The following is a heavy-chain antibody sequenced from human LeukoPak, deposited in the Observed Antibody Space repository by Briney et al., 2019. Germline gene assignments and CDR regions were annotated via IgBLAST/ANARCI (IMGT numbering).Heavy chain of an antibody. Sequence: GRSLRLSCAASGFTFDDYSMHWVRQAPGKGLEGGSGISWNSGSIGYADYLRGRFTISTDNDKNSLYLQMNSRRAEDTALYYCAKDIGMDYYDSSGYSNYFDNWGQGTLVTVSS. CDR2: ISWNSGSI. D-gene: IGHD3-22*01. CDR1: GFTFDDYS. J-gene: IGHJ4*02. CDR3: AKDIGMDYYDSSGYSNYFDN. V-gene: IGHV3-9*01.